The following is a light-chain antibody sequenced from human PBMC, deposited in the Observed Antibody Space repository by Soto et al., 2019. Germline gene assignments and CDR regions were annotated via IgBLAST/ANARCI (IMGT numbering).Light chain of an antibody. CDR3: QQYGSSPRT. V-gene: IGKV3-20*01. Sequence: EIVLTQSPATLSLSPGGRAALSCRASQSVSTYLAWYQQKPGQAPRLFIYDASNRATGIPARFSGSGSGTDFTLTISRLEPENFAVYYCQQYGSSPRTFGQGTRLEIK. CDR2: DAS. CDR1: QSVSTY. J-gene: IGKJ5*01.